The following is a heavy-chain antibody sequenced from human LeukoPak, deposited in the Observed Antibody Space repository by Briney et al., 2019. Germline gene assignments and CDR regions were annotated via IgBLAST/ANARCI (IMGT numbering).Heavy chain of an antibody. J-gene: IGHJ3*02. Sequence: PSETLSLTCTVSGGSISRYCWSWIRQPPGKGLEWIGYICYNGNTNYNPSLESRVIISVDTSKIQFSLRLSSVTAADTAVYYCARDYVGSGARFFDIWGQGTMVTVSS. CDR1: GGSISRYC. CDR2: ICYNGNT. D-gene: IGHD3-10*01. CDR3: ARDYVGSGARFFDI. V-gene: IGHV4-59*01.